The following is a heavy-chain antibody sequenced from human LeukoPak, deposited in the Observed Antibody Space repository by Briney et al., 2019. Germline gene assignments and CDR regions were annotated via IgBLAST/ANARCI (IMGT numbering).Heavy chain of an antibody. Sequence: GGSLRLSCAASGFTFSSYTMNWVRQAPGKGLEWVSYIDSSSTTIYYADSVKGRFTISRDNAKNSLYLQMNSLRAEDSAVYYCARGYSSGWFDYWGQGTLVTVSS. CDR2: IDSSSTTI. D-gene: IGHD6-19*01. CDR1: GFTFSSYT. V-gene: IGHV3-48*01. J-gene: IGHJ4*02. CDR3: ARGYSSGWFDY.